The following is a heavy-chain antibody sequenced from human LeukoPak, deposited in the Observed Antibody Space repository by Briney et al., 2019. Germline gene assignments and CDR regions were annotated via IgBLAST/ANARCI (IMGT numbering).Heavy chain of an antibody. V-gene: IGHV3-7*01. J-gene: IGHJ4*02. Sequence: GGSLRLSCAASGFTLSTYGMSWVRQAPGKGLEWVANIKRDGSEKYYVDSVKGRFNISRDNAKNSLYLQMRSLRVEDTAVYYCVRDDGATKPCWGQGTLVNVSS. CDR2: IKRDGSEK. CDR1: GFTLSTYG. CDR3: VRDDGATKPC. D-gene: IGHD1-26*01.